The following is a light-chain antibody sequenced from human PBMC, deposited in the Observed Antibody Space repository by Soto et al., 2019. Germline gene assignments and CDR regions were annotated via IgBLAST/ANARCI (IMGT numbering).Light chain of an antibody. J-gene: IGKJ1*01. V-gene: IGKV3-11*01. CDR2: DAS. CDR1: QSVSSY. Sequence: EIVLTQSPATLSLSPGERATLSCRASQSVSSYLAWYQQKPGQAPRLLIYDASNRATGIPARFSGSGSETDFTLTISSLQPEDFATYSCQQSYSTTWTFGQGTKADIK. CDR3: QQSYSTTWT.